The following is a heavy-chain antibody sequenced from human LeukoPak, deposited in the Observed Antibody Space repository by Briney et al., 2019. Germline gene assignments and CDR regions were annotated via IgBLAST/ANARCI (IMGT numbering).Heavy chain of an antibody. CDR2: IYPGDSDT. CDR1: GYNFTNYG. V-gene: IGHV5-51*01. D-gene: IGHD2-2*01. J-gene: IGHJ4*02. Sequence: GESLNISCKGSGYNFTNYGIGWVRQMPGKGLEWMGIIYPGDSDTRYSPSFQGQVTISADKSISTAYLQWSSLKASDTAMYYCARLSSSTSYYWGQGTLVTVSS. CDR3: ARLSSSTSYY.